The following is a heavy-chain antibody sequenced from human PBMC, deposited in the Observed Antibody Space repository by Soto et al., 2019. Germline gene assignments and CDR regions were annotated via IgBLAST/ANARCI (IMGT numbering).Heavy chain of an antibody. CDR3: ARTGLHRSVFDY. CDR1: GYTFTSYY. J-gene: IGHJ4*02. Sequence: QVQLVQSGAEVKKPGASVKVSCKASGYTFTSYYMHWVRQAPGQGLEWMGIINPSGGSTSYAQKFQGRVTMTRDTSTSTVYMELSSLSSEDTAEYYGARTGLHRSVFDYWGQGTLVTVSS. D-gene: IGHD3-16*01. CDR2: INPSGGST. V-gene: IGHV1-46*01.